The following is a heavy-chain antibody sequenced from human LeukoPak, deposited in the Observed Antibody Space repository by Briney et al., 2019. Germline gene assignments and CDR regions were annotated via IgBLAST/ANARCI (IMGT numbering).Heavy chain of an antibody. CDR2: ISHTGSAM. Sequence: GGSLRLSCAASGFRFSSYSMNWVRQAPGKGLEWVSYISHTGSAMSYADSVKGRFTISRDNARNSLNLQMNSLRAEDTAVYYCAIPPLSGTGSSRPLAEMDVWGQGTTVTVSS. J-gene: IGHJ6*02. V-gene: IGHV3-48*04. CDR3: AIPPLSGTGSSRPLAEMDV. CDR1: GFRFSSYS. D-gene: IGHD3-10*01.